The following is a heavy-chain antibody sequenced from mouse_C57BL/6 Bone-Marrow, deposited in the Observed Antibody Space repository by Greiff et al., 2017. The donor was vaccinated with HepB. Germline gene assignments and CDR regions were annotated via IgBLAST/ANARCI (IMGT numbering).Heavy chain of an antibody. CDR2: INPSNGGT. D-gene: IGHD2-2*01. Sequence: QVQLQQSGAELARPGASVKLSCKASGYTFTSYGISWVKQRTGQGLEWIGNINPSNGGTNYNQKFKDKATLTVDKSSSTAYMQLSSLTSEDSAVYYCARGGLRGGFDYWGQGTTLTVSS. V-gene: IGHV1-81*01. CDR1: GYTFTSYG. CDR3: ARGGLRGGFDY. J-gene: IGHJ2*01.